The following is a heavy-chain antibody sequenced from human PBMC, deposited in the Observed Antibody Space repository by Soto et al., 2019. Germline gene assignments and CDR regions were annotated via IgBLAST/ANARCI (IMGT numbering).Heavy chain of an antibody. Sequence: QVQLVQSGIEVKNPGASVKVSCKASGYAFTSFGISWVRQAPGQVLEWMGWTVANNGYTKYAQNLQGRVTLITDTSTSTAYMERRSLMYDDTAVYYCARCSGGTCYASYAFDIWGQGTMVTVSS. J-gene: IGHJ3*02. CDR3: ARCSGGTCYASYAFDI. CDR1: GYAFTSFG. CDR2: TVANNGYT. V-gene: IGHV1-18*01. D-gene: IGHD2-15*01.